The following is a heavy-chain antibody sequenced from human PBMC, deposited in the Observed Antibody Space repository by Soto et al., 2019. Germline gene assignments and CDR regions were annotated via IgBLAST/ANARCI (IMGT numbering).Heavy chain of an antibody. CDR3: GILDESIPGTTSISDY. CDR2: IWNDGSNK. J-gene: IGHJ4*02. CDR1: GFTFSTYG. Sequence: PGGSLRLSCAASGFTFSTYGMHWVRQAPGKGLEWVAVIWNDGSNKSYGDSVKGRFTISRDNSKNTLYLQMNSLRAEDTAVYYCGILDESIPGTTSISDYWGQGTLVTVSS. V-gene: IGHV3-30*02. D-gene: IGHD1-20*01.